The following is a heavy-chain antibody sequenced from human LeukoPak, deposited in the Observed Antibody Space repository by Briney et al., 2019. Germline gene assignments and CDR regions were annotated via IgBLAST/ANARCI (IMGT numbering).Heavy chain of an antibody. J-gene: IGHJ4*02. CDR3: ARNRICSSTSCIFDY. Sequence: SVKVSCKASGGTFSSYAISWVRQAPGQGLEWMGGIIPIFGTANYAQKFQGRVTITTDESTSTAYMELSSLRSEDTAVYYCARNRICSSTSCIFDYWGQGTLVTVSS. V-gene: IGHV1-69*05. CDR1: GGTFSSYA. D-gene: IGHD2-2*01. CDR2: IIPIFGTA.